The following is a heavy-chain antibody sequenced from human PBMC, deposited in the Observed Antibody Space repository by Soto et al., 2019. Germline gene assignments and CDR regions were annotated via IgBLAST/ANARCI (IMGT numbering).Heavy chain of an antibody. CDR1: GFTFSNHW. CDR3: AKEYR. CDR2: IKEDGSEI. D-gene: IGHD1-26*01. V-gene: IGHV3-7*01. J-gene: IGHJ4*02. Sequence: EVQLVESGGGLVQPGGSLRLSCTASGFTFSNHWMSWVRQAPGKGLERVASIKEDGSEIYYVDSVKGRFTISRDNAKNSLYLQMNSLRAEDTAVYYCAKEYRWGQGTLVTVSS.